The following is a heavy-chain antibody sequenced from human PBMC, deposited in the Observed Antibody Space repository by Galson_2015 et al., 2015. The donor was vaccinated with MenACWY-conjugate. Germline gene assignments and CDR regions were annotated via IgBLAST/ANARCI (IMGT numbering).Heavy chain of an antibody. J-gene: IGHJ4*02. CDR3: ARGGYDLDY. CDR2: RYNSGST. Sequence: LSLTCSVSGASISRRGYYWAWIRQPPGKGLEWIGIRYNSGSTYYNPSLMSGVTISVDTSKNQFSLKLISVTTADTAVYYCARGGYDLDYWGQGTLVTVSS. CDR1: GASISRRGYY. V-gene: IGHV4-39*07. D-gene: IGHD5-12*01.